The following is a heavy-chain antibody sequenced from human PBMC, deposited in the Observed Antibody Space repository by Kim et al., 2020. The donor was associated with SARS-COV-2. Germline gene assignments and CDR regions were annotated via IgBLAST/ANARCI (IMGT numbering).Heavy chain of an antibody. CDR1: GYTFTSYG. CDR3: ARSKTAMVWGLDWFDP. CDR2: ISAYNGNT. V-gene: IGHV1-18*01. Sequence: ASVKVSCKASGYTFTSYGISWVRQAPGQGLEWMGWISAYNGNTNYAQKLQGRVTMTTDTSTSTAYMELRSLRSDDTAVYYCARSKTAMVWGLDWFDPWGQGTLVTVSS. D-gene: IGHD5-18*01. J-gene: IGHJ5*02.